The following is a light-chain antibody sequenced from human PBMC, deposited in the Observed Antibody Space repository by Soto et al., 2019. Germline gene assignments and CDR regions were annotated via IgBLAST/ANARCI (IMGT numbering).Light chain of an antibody. Sequence: EIALTQSPGTLSLSPGARATLSCSASQNINSDYLAWYQQKPGQAPRILIYCASSTATGIAARLSGSGSGTDFSLTISILEPEDLAVYDCQQYSSLPLTFGGGTKVESK. J-gene: IGKJ4*01. CDR2: CAS. V-gene: IGKV3-20*01. CDR3: QQYSSLPLT. CDR1: QNINSDY.